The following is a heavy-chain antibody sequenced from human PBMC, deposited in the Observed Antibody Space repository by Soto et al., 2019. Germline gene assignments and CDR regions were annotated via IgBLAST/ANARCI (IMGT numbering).Heavy chain of an antibody. CDR3: ARGDGYNSNWFDP. CDR2: IYYSGTT. Sequence: PSETLSLTCAVSGGSIISGTYSWTWIRQPPGKDLEWIGYIYYSGTTYSHPSLRSRVTISVDRSKNQFSLKMTSVTAADTAVYYCARGDGYNSNWFDPWGQGTLVTVSS. D-gene: IGHD5-12*01. CDR1: GGSIISGTYS. V-gene: IGHV4-30-2*01. J-gene: IGHJ5*02.